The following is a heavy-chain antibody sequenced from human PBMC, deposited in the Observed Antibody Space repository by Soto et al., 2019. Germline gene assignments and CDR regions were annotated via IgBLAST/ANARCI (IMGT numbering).Heavy chain of an antibody. V-gene: IGHV3-30*18. D-gene: IGHD4-4*01. CDR3: AKDRKDYSNYVPDYYYYGMDV. CDR2: ISYDGSNK. J-gene: IGHJ6*02. Sequence: PGGSLRLSCAASGFTFSSYGMHWVRQAPGKGLEWVAVISYDGSNKYYADSVKGRFTISRDNSKNTLYLQMNSLRAEDTAVYYCAKDRKDYSNYVPDYYYYGMDVWGQGTTVTVS. CDR1: GFTFSSYG.